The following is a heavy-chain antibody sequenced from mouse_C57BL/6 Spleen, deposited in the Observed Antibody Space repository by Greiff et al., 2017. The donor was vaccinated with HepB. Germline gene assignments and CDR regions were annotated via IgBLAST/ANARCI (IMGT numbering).Heavy chain of an antibody. J-gene: IGHJ4*01. CDR2: IHPNSGST. CDR1: GYTFTSYW. Sequence: QVQLQQPGAELVKPGASVKLSCKASGYTFTSYWMHWVKQRPGQGLEWIGMIHPNSGSTNYNEKFKSKATLTVDKSSSTAYMQLSSLTSEDSAVYYCARSYDYEYYYAMDYWGQGTSVTVAS. CDR3: ARSYDYEYYYAMDY. D-gene: IGHD2-4*01. V-gene: IGHV1-64*01.